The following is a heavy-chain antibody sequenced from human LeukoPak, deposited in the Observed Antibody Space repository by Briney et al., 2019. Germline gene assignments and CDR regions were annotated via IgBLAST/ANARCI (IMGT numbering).Heavy chain of an antibody. J-gene: IGHJ5*02. CDR1: GFSFSSYS. CDR2: ISSSSSYI. CDR3: AGGYCSSTSCKPFWFDP. Sequence: GGSLRLSCAASGFSFSSYSMNWVRQAPGKGLEWVSSISSSSSYIYYADSVKGRFTISRDNAKNSLYLQMNSLRDEDTAVYYCAGGYCSSTSCKPFWFDPWGQGTLVTVSS. D-gene: IGHD2-2*01. V-gene: IGHV3-21*01.